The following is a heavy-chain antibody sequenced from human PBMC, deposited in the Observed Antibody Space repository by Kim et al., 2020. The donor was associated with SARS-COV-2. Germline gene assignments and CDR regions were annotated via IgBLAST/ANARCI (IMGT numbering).Heavy chain of an antibody. D-gene: IGHD6-19*01. CDR1: GFTFSSYA. V-gene: IGHV3-23*01. CDR2: ISGSGGST. Sequence: GGSLRLSCAASGFTFSSYAMSWVRQAPGKGLEWVSAISGSGGSTYHADSVKGRFTISRDNSKNTLYLQMNSLRAEDTAVYYCAKEGWSSGWYAGDYRGQRTLVTVSS. CDR3: AKEGWSSGWYAGDY. J-gene: IGHJ4*02.